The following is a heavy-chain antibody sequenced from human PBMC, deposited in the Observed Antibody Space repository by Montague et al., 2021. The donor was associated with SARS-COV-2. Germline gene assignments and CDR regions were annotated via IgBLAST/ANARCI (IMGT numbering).Heavy chain of an antibody. J-gene: IGHJ5*02. CDR3: ARDSSWWYYWFDP. CDR1: GGSISSSSYY. Sequence: SETLSLTCTVSGGSISSSSYYWGWIRQPPGKGLEWIGSLYYSGSTYYNPSLKSRVTISVDTSKNQFSLKLSSVTAADTAVYYCARDSSWWYYWFDPWGQGTMVTVSS. D-gene: IGHD6-13*01. CDR2: LYYSGST. V-gene: IGHV4-39*02.